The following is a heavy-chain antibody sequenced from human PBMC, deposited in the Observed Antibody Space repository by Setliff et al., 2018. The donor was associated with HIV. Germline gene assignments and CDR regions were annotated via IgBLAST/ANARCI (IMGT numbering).Heavy chain of an antibody. CDR3: TADISGVGGVAGTADY. D-gene: IGHD6-19*01. J-gene: IGHJ4*02. Sequence: PGGSLRLSCAASGITVTHAWVGWVRQAPGKGLEWVGLLKSKGGGGTTDYAAPVKDRFTISRDDSKNTLFLQMNSLKTEDTAVYYCTADISGVGGVAGTADYWGQGTQVTVS. CDR1: GITVTHAW. V-gene: IGHV3-15*01. CDR2: LKSKGGGGTT.